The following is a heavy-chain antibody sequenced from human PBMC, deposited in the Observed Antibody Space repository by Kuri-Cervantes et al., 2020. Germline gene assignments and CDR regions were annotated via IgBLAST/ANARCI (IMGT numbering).Heavy chain of an antibody. CDR1: GFIFSSYG. D-gene: IGHD4-17*01. Sequence: GESLKISCAASGFIFSSYGMHWVRQAPGKGLEWVAVISYDGSNKYYADSVKGRFTISRDNSKNALYLQMNSLRAEDTAVYYCARVGLSTVTTEGYYYGMDVWGQGTTVTVSS. CDR2: ISYDGSNK. J-gene: IGHJ6*02. V-gene: IGHV3-30*03. CDR3: ARVGLSTVTTEGYYYGMDV.